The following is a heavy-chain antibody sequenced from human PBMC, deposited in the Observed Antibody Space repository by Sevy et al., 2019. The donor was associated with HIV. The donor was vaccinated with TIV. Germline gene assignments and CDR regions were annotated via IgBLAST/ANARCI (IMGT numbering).Heavy chain of an antibody. CDR3: ARGTPAFCTGGVCFNWFDP. J-gene: IGHJ5*02. CDR2: IRYDGSNK. Sequence: GGSLRLSCAASRFSFNGYGMHWVRQAPGKGLEWVAFIRYDGSNKYYADSVKGRFTISRDDPKNTLYLQMNSLRAEDTALYYCARGTPAFCTGGVCFNWFDPWGQGTLVTVSS. V-gene: IGHV3-30*02. D-gene: IGHD2-8*02. CDR1: RFSFNGYG.